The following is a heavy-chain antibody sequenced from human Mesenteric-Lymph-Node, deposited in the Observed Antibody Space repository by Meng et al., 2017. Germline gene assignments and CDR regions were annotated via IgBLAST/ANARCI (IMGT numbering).Heavy chain of an antibody. CDR3: GDYDKGGMDV. Sequence: GESLKISCAASGFTFSSYWMSWVRQAPGKGLEWVSAISGSGGSTYYAGSVKGRFTISRDNSKNTLYLQMNSLRAEDTAVYYCGDYDKGGMDVWGQGTTVTVSS. CDR1: GFTFSSYW. J-gene: IGHJ6*02. CDR2: ISGSGGST. D-gene: IGHD3-22*01. V-gene: IGHV3-23*01.